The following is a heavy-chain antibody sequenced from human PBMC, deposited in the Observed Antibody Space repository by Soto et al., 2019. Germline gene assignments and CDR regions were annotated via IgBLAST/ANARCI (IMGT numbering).Heavy chain of an antibody. CDR1: GFTFSSYE. V-gene: IGHV3-48*03. Sequence: EVQLLESGGGLVQPGGSLRLSCAASGFTFSSYEMNWVRQAPGKGLEWVSYISSSASTIYYADSVKGRFTISRDNAKNSLYLQMNSLRAEDTAVYYCARGQYSSGGGYFDYWGQETLVTVSS. J-gene: IGHJ4*02. D-gene: IGHD6-19*01. CDR3: ARGQYSSGGGYFDY. CDR2: ISSSASTI.